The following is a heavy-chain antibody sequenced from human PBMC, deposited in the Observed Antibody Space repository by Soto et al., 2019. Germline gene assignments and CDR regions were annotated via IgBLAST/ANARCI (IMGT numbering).Heavy chain of an antibody. D-gene: IGHD4-17*01. CDR2: ISDSGTIT. CDR1: GFTFSSYA. Sequence: EVQLLESGGGLVQPGGSLSLSCAASGFTFSSYAMTWVRQAPGKGPEWVSVISDSGTITYYADSVKGRFTISRDNSKNTLYLQMNSLRVVDTAVYYSAKDLKTTVVRAYDYWGQGTLVTVS. CDR3: AKDLKTTVVRAYDY. V-gene: IGHV3-23*01. J-gene: IGHJ4*02.